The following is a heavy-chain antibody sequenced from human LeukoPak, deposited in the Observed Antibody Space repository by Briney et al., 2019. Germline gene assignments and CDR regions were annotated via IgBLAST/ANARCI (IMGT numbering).Heavy chain of an antibody. V-gene: IGHV4-59*01. CDR3: ARSYSSSWGIHFEFDY. CDR2: IYYSGST. CDR1: GGSISSYY. D-gene: IGHD6-13*01. J-gene: IGHJ4*02. Sequence: SETLSLTCTVSGGSISSYYWSWIRQPPGKGLEWIGYIYYSGSTNYNPSLKSRVTMSVDTSKNQFSLKLSSVTAADTAVYYCARSYSSSWGIHFEFDYWGQGTLVTVSA.